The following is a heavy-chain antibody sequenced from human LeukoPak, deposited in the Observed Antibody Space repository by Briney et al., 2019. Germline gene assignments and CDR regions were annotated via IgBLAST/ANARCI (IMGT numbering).Heavy chain of an antibody. CDR1: GYTFTSYG. J-gene: IGHJ4*02. V-gene: IGHV1-18*01. CDR3: ARVRPRYYYDTPPEFDY. Sequence: ASVKVSCKASGYTFTSYGISWVRQAPGQGLEWMGWISAYNGNTNDAQKLQGRVTMTTDTSTSTAYMELRSLRSDDTAVYYCARVRPRYYYDTPPEFDYWGQGTLVTVSS. D-gene: IGHD3-22*01. CDR2: ISAYNGNT.